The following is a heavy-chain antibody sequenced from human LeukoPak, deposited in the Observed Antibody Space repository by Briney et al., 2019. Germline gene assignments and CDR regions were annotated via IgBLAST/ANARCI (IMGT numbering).Heavy chain of an antibody. CDR3: ASEYYDSSGYYNDY. CDR1: GGSISSYY. CDR2: IYYSGST. D-gene: IGHD3-22*01. J-gene: IGHJ4*02. Sequence: SETLSLTCTVSGGSISSYYWSWIRQPPGKGLEWIGYIYYSGSTNYNPSLKSRVTISVDTSKNQFSLKLSSVTAADTAVYYCASEYYDSSGYYNDYWGQGTLVTVSS. V-gene: IGHV4-59*01.